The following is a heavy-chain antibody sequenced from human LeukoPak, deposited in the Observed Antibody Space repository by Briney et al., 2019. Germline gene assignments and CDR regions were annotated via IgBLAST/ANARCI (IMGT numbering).Heavy chain of an antibody. J-gene: IGHJ4*02. CDR1: GFTFSSYW. V-gene: IGHV3-74*01. D-gene: IGHD2-2*01. CDR2: INTDGSST. CDR3: ARQYCSSTSCYEGMDYFDY. Sequence: GGSLRLSCAASGFTFSSYWMHWARQAPGKGLVWVSRINTDGSSTSYADSVKGRFTISRDNAKNTLYLQMNSLRAEDTAVYYCARQYCSSTSCYEGMDYFDYWGQGTLVTVSS.